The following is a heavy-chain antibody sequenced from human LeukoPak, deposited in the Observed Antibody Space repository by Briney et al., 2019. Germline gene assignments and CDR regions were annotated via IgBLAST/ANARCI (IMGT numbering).Heavy chain of an antibody. V-gene: IGHV3-23*01. J-gene: IGHJ4*02. D-gene: IGHD3-10*01. CDR3: ARKSASGNYPLDY. CDR1: RFAFSGYG. Sequence: GGSLRLSCAASRFAFSGYGMTWVRQAPGKGLEWVSVISADSATTFYADSVKGRFTISRDNAKNTVFLQMSSLRAEDTALYYCARKSASGNYPLDYWGQGTLVTVSS. CDR2: ISADSATT.